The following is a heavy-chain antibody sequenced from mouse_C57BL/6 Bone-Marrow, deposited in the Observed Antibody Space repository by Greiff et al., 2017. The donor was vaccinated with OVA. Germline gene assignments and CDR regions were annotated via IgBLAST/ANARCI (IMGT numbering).Heavy chain of an antibody. D-gene: IGHD4-1*01. CDR1: GFSLTSYG. Sequence: VQLQQSGPGLVQPSQSLSITCTVSGFSLTSYGVHWVRQSPGKGLEWLGVIWSGGSTDYNAAFISRLSISKDNSKSQVFFKMNSLQADDTAIYYCATTGTPFAYWGQGTLVTVSA. V-gene: IGHV2-2*01. J-gene: IGHJ3*01. CDR2: IWSGGST. CDR3: ATTGTPFAY.